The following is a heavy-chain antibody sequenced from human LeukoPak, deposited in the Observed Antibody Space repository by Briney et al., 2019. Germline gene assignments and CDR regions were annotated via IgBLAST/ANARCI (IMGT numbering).Heavy chain of an antibody. D-gene: IGHD6-6*01. Sequence: GGSLRLSCAASGFTFSSYGMHWVRQAPGKGLEWVAVMSYGGQNERYADSVKGRFTVSRDNAKNTLYLQVNNLRAEDTAVYYCARGPNSNWSGLDFWGQGTLLTVSS. J-gene: IGHJ4*02. V-gene: IGHV3-33*05. CDR3: ARGPNSNWSGLDF. CDR1: GFTFSSYG. CDR2: MSYGGQNE.